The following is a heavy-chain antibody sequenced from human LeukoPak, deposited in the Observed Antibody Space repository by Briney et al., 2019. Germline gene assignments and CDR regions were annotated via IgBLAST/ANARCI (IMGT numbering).Heavy chain of an antibody. D-gene: IGHD1-1*01. CDR1: GFTFSSYS. V-gene: IGHV3-21*01. Sequence: PGGSLRLSCAASGFTFSSYSMNWVRQAPGKGLEWVSSISSSSSYIYYADSVKGRFTISRDNAKNSLYLQMSSLRAEDTAVYYCARAGYGFYYYYMDVWGKGTTVTVS. J-gene: IGHJ6*03. CDR3: ARAGYGFYYYYMDV. CDR2: ISSSSSYI.